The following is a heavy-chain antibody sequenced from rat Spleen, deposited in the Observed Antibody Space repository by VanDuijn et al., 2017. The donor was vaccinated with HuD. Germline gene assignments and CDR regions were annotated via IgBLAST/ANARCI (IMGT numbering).Heavy chain of an antibody. V-gene: IGHV5S13*01. CDR1: GFTYSNYV. Sequence: EVQLVESGGGLVQPGRSLKLSCAASGFTYSNYVMAWVRQAPTKGLEWVASISTGGGNTYYRDSVKGRFTISRDNAKNTLYLQMDSLRSEDTATYYCAKDWMGQGYFDFWGPGTMVTVSS. CDR3: AKDWMGQGYFDF. CDR2: ISTGGGNT. D-gene: IGHD1-7*01. J-gene: IGHJ1*01.